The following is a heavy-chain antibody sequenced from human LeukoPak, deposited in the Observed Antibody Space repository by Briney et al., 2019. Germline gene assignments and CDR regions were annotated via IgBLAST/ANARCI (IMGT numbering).Heavy chain of an antibody. J-gene: IGHJ4*02. CDR1: GFTFSSYA. D-gene: IGHD3-22*01. CDR3: AKSNTPFQYSGYDLDY. Sequence: GGSLRLSCAASGFTFSSYAMRWVRQAPGKGLEWVSAISGSGGSTYYADSVKGRFTISRDNSKNTLYLQMNSLRAEDTAVYYCAKSNTPFQYSGYDLDYWGQGTLVTVSS. CDR2: ISGSGGST. V-gene: IGHV3-23*01.